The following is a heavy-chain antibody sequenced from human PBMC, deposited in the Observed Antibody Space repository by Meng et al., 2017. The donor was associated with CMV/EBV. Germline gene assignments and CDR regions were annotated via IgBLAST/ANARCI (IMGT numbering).Heavy chain of an antibody. Sequence: GGSLRLSCAASGFTFSSYAMSWVRQAPGKGLEWVSVIYSGGSSTYYADSVKGRFTISRDNSKNTLYLQMSSLRAEDTAVYYCAKFSQGSGSYYRRNYYYGMDVWGQGTTVTVSS. J-gene: IGHJ6*02. CDR1: GFTFSSYA. V-gene: IGHV3-23*03. CDR3: AKFSQGSGSYYRRNYYYGMDV. D-gene: IGHD3-10*01. CDR2: IYSGGSST.